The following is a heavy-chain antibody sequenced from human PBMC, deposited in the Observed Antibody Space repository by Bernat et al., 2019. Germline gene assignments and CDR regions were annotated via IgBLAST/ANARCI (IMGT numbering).Heavy chain of an antibody. J-gene: IGHJ4*02. D-gene: IGHD1-26*01. Sequence: EVQLVESGGGLVQPGGSLRLSCVGSGFTLSDHYMDWVRQTPGKGLEWIGRSKNKANSYTAEYAASVKGRFTISRDDSKNFLSRQMNSLQTDDTAVYYCTRLERGGRSDYWGQGTLVTVSS. CDR1: GFTLSDHY. V-gene: IGHV3-72*01. CDR2: SKNKANSYTA. CDR3: TRLERGGRSDY.